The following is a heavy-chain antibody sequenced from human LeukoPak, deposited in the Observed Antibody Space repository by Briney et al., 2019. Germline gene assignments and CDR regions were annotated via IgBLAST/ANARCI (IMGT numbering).Heavy chain of an antibody. CDR2: ISYDGSNK. V-gene: IGHV3-30*18. J-gene: IGHJ4*02. CDR3: ANDFVPYYDSSGYYYTTNDY. D-gene: IGHD3-22*01. Sequence: PGGSLRLSCAASGFTFSSYGMHWVRQAPGKGLEWVAVISYDGSNKYYADSVKGRFTISRDNSKNTLYLQMNSLRAEDTAVYYCANDFVPYYDSSGYYYTTNDYWGQGTLVTVSS. CDR1: GFTFSSYG.